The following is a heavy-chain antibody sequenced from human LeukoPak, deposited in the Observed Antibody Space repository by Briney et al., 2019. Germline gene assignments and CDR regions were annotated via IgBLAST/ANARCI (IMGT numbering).Heavy chain of an antibody. CDR3: AKVGSSGLYPYYFDY. V-gene: IGHV3-23*01. CDR2: ISGSGGST. CDR1: GFTFSSYD. J-gene: IGHJ4*02. Sequence: GGSRRLSCAASGFTFSSYDMSWVRQAPGKGLEWVSAISGSGGSTYYADSVKGRFTISRDNSKNTLYLQMNSLRAEDTAVYYCAKVGSSGLYPYYFDYWGQGTLVTVSS. D-gene: IGHD6-19*01.